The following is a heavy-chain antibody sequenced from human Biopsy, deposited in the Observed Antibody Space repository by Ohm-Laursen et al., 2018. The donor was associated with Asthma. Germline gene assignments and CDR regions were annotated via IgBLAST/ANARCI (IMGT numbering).Heavy chain of an antibody. J-gene: IGHJ4*02. Sequence: SETLSLTCTVSGGSLSGYHWTWVRQPPGKGLEWIGNIHYSGSTHSSPSLKRRLTLSLETAKSQISLRLSSVIAADTAVYYCAGFCSGGNCPDHWGQGALVTVSS. D-gene: IGHD2-15*01. CDR3: AGFCSGGNCPDH. CDR2: IHYSGST. CDR1: GGSLSGYH. V-gene: IGHV4-59*01.